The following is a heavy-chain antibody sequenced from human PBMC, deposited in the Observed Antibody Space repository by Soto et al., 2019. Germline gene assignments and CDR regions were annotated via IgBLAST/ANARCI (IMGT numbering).Heavy chain of an antibody. J-gene: IGHJ3*02. CDR2: IKSRAHGGTT. CDR1: GITFSNAW. V-gene: IGHV3-15*01. D-gene: IGHD3-16*01. CDR3: TTDVGGGDKQARAFDI. Sequence: GGSLRLSCTASGITFSNAWMSWVRQAPAKGPEWVARIKSRAHGGTTDHAAPVKGRFTISRDDLENTLYLQMDSLKIEDTAVYYCTTDVGGGDKQARAFDIWGQGTMVTVSS.